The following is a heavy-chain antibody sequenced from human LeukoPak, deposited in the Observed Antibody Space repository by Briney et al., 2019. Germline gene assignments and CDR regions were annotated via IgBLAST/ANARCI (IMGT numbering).Heavy chain of an antibody. D-gene: IGHD3-22*01. V-gene: IGHV4-4*07. CDR2: IYTSGST. J-gene: IGHJ4*02. Sequence: SETLSLTCTVSGGSISSYYWSWIRQPAGKGLEWIGRIYTSGSTNYNPSLKSRVTISVDTSKNQFSLKLSSVTAADTAVYYCASLYYYDSSGSQLFDYWGQGTLVTVSS. CDR1: GGSISSYY. CDR3: ASLYYYDSSGSQLFDY.